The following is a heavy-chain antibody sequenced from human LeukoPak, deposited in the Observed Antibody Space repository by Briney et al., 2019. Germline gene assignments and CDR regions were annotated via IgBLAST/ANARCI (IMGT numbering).Heavy chain of an antibody. CDR1: GFAFTNFA. CDR3: ARDLGVLRSGEQHPDNWLDS. CDR2: IWLDARRQ. Sequence: SGRSLRLSCTTSGFAFTNFAMHWVRQAPGEGLEWVAVIWLDARRQEYGDSVRGRFTISRDNSKDTLFLQMNSLRADDTALYYCARDLGVLRSGEQHPDNWLDSWGQGTLVTVSS. V-gene: IGHV3-33*01. D-gene: IGHD1-1*01. J-gene: IGHJ5*01.